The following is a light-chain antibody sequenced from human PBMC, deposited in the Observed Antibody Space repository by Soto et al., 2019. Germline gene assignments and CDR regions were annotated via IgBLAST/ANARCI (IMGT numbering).Light chain of an antibody. CDR1: QYIDIH. J-gene: IGKJ3*01. CDR3: HQYNSYSP. Sequence: DIQMTQSPSILSASVGDRVTITCRASQYIDIHLAWYQQKPGKAPKLLIYDVSTLYSGVPSRFSGSGSGTEFNLTISNLQADDFATYYFHQYNSYSPFGPGTKGEIK. CDR2: DVS. V-gene: IGKV1-5*01.